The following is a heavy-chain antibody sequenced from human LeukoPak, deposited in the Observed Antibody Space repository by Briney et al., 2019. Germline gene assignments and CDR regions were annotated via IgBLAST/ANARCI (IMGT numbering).Heavy chain of an antibody. D-gene: IGHD4-17*01. CDR1: GYTFTSYG. Sequence: ASVKVSCKASGYTFTSYGINWVRQAPGQGLEWMGWISAYNGDTNYAQKLQGRVTMTRDTSISTAYMELSRLRSDDTAVYYCARVYGDYYYYMDVWGKGTTVTISS. CDR3: ARVYGDYYYYMDV. J-gene: IGHJ6*03. V-gene: IGHV1-18*01. CDR2: ISAYNGDT.